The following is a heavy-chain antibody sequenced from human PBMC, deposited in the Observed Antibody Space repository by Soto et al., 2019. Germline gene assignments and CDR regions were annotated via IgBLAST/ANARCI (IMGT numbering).Heavy chain of an antibody. Sequence: LRLSCAASGFTFSSCGMHWVRQAPGKGLEWVAVISYDGSNKYYADSVKGRFTISRDNSKNTLYLQMNSLRAEDTAVYYCAKWSSGYSTTTVWGQGTLVTVSS. CDR3: AKWSSGYSTTTV. V-gene: IGHV3-30*18. D-gene: IGHD3-22*01. CDR2: ISYDGSNK. CDR1: GFTFSSCG. J-gene: IGHJ4*02.